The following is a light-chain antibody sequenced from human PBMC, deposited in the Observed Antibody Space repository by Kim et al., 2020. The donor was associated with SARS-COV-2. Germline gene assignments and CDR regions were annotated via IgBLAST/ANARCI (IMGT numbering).Light chain of an antibody. Sequence: EPTQPPSASGTPGQRVTISCSGSSSNIGSNYVYWYQQLPGTAPKLLIYRNNQRPSGVPDRFSGSKSGTSASLAISGLRSEDEADYYCAAWDDSLSGRVFGGGTQLTVL. J-gene: IGLJ7*01. CDR3: AAWDDSLSGRV. CDR2: RNN. CDR1: SSNIGSNY. V-gene: IGLV1-47*01.